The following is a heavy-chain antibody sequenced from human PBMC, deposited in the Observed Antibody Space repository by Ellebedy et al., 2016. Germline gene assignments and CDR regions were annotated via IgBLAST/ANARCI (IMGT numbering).Heavy chain of an antibody. CDR1: GGSISSSSCY. D-gene: IGHD4-17*01. CDR2: IYYSGST. CDR3: GRATVTTIGMDV. Sequence: SETLSLTCTVSGGSISSSSCYWGWIRQPPGKGLEWIGYIYYSGSTNYNPSLKSRVTISVDTSKNQFSLTLSSVTAADTAVYYCGRATVTTIGMDVWGQGTTVTVSS. J-gene: IGHJ6*02. V-gene: IGHV4-61*05.